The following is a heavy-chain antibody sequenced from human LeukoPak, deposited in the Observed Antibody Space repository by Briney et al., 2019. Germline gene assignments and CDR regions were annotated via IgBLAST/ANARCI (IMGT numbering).Heavy chain of an antibody. CDR1: GFTFSNYH. V-gene: IGHV3-33*01. CDR3: ARDNYGGDF. CDR2: IWYDGGTK. Sequence: GGSLRLSCAASGFTFSNYHMHWVRQAPGKGLEWMAVIWYDGGTKYYADSVKGRFTISRDNSKNTLYLQMSSLRAEDTAVYYCARDNYGGDFWGQGTLVTVSS. D-gene: IGHD4-11*01. J-gene: IGHJ4*02.